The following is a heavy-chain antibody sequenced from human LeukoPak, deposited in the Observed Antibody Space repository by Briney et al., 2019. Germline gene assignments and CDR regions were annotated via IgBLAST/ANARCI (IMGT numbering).Heavy chain of an antibody. CDR2: MHPNSGNT. CDR1: GYTFTSYD. Sequence: ASVKVSCKASGYTFTSYDINWVRQATGQGLEWMGWMHPNSGNTGYAQKFQGRVTMTRNTSISTAYMELSSLRSEDTAVYYCARGKARRELANWFDPWGQGTLVTVSS. V-gene: IGHV1-8*01. D-gene: IGHD3-10*01. J-gene: IGHJ5*02. CDR3: ARGKARRELANWFDP.